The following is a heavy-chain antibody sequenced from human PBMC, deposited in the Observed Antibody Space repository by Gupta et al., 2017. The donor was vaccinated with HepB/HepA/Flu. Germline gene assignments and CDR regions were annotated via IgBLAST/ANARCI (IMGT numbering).Heavy chain of an antibody. CDR3: ARRRVMGTVTSEPRAWLDP. J-gene: IGHJ5*02. D-gene: IGHD4-11*01. CDR2: IHYSGTS. CDR1: GDSIGNYY. Sequence: QVQLQESGPGLVKSSETLSLTCTVSGDSIGNYYWNWIRQPPGKGLEWIGDIHYSGTSNRNPSLKSRVTISMDTSKNQFSLKLDSVTAADTAMYYCARRRVMGTVTSEPRAWLDPWGQGTLVTVSS. V-gene: IGHV4-59*08.